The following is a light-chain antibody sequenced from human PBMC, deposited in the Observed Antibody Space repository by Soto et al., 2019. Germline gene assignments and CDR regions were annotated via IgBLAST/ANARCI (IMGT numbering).Light chain of an antibody. J-gene: IGKJ5*01. CDR2: DIS. CDR3: QQYNNWPS. CDR1: QTVSRN. V-gene: IGKV3-15*01. Sequence: VMTQSPATLSVSPGERAPLSCRASQTVSRNLAWYQQRPGQAPRLLIYDISNRATGVPARFSGSGSETEFTLTIRSLQSEDFAVYFCQQYNNWPSFGQGTRLEIK.